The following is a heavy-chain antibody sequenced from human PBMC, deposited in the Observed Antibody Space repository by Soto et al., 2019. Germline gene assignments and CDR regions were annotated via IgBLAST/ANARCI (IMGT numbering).Heavy chain of an antibody. CDR3: ARDLAKGGGSAGFDS. Sequence: XSVKVSCKASVDSFTANYIHWVRQAPGQGFEWMGWINPKSGGTKYPQKFQGRVTMTRDTSLSTVYMTLTRLTSDDTAVYYCARDLAKGGGSAGFDSWGQGTLVTVSS. D-gene: IGHD1-26*01. CDR2: INPKSGGT. CDR1: VDSFTANY. J-gene: IGHJ4*02. V-gene: IGHV1-2*02.